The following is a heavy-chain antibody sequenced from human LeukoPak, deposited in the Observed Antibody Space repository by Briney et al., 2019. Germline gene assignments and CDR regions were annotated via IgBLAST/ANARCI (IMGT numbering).Heavy chain of an antibody. J-gene: IGHJ4*02. CDR1: GYTFTSYG. Sequence: ASVKVSCKASGYTFTSYGISWVRQAPGQGLEWMGWISAYNGNTNYAQKLQGRVTMTTDTSTSTAYMELRSLRSDDTAVYYCARDPSRAGIAAGGTRGKSFDYWGQGTLVTVSS. D-gene: IGHD6-13*01. CDR3: ARDPSRAGIAAGGTRGKSFDY. CDR2: ISAYNGNT. V-gene: IGHV1-18*01.